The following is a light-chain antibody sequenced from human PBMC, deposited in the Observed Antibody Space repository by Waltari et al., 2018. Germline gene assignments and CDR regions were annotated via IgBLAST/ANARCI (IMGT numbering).Light chain of an antibody. CDR1: HSLLDGNGDGY. V-gene: IGKV2-28*01. J-gene: IGKJ3*01. Sequence: DIVMTQSPLSLSVTLGETASISYRPSHSLLDGNGDGYLDWYLQRPGQSPQLLIYMASNRASGVPDRFSGSGSGTDFTLKINRVEAEDVGVYYCMQALQTVTFGPGTKVDI. CDR2: MAS. CDR3: MQALQTVT.